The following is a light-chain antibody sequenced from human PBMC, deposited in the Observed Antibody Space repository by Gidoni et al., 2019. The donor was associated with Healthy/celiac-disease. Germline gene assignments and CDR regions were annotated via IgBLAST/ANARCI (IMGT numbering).Light chain of an antibody. CDR1: QSVSSY. CDR2: DAS. J-gene: IGKJ3*01. Sequence: EIVLTQSPATLSLSPGERATLSCRASQSVSSYLAWYQQKHGQAPRLLLYDASNRATGIPARFSGSGSGTDFTLTISSLEPEDFAVYYCQQRSNWPTFXPXTKVDIK. V-gene: IGKV3-11*01. CDR3: QQRSNWPT.